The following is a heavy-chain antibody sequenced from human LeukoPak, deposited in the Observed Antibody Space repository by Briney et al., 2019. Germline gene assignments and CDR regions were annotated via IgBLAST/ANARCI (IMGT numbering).Heavy chain of an antibody. D-gene: IGHD3-9*01. CDR2: FYHSGIT. Sequence: PSQTLSLTCTVSGGSISSGGYYWNWIRQPPGKGLEWIGYFYHSGITYYNPSLKSRVTISVDTSKNQFSLKLSSVTAADTAVYYCARRYFDWFNYWGQGTLVTVSS. CDR1: GGSISSGGYY. V-gene: IGHV4-30-2*01. CDR3: ARRYFDWFNY. J-gene: IGHJ4*02.